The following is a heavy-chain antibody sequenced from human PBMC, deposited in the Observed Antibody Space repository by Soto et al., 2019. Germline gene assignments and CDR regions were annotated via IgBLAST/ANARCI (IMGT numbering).Heavy chain of an antibody. CDR1: GFTFSSYA. V-gene: IGHV3-30-3*01. D-gene: IGHD6-19*01. CDR2: ISYDGSNK. J-gene: IGHJ4*02. CDR3: ARPPAYSSGWYPTY. Sequence: GGSLRLSCAASGFTFSSYAMHWVRQAPGKGLEWVAVISYDGSNKYYADSVKGRFTISRDNSKNTLYLQMNSLRAEDTAVYYCARPPAYSSGWYPTYWGQGTLVTVSS.